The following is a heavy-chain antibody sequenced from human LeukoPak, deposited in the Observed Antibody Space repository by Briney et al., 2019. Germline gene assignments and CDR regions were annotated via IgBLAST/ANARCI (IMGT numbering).Heavy chain of an antibody. CDR1: GYIFTAYD. Sequence: GASVKVSCKASGYIFTAYDSHWVRQAPGQGLEWMGRIIPNSGATNYAQNFQGRVTLTRDTSISTAYMELSRLSPDDTAVYYCARGISGGFDIWGQGTMVTVSS. CDR3: ARGISGGFDI. J-gene: IGHJ3*02. CDR2: IIPNSGAT. V-gene: IGHV1-2*06. D-gene: IGHD2-21*01.